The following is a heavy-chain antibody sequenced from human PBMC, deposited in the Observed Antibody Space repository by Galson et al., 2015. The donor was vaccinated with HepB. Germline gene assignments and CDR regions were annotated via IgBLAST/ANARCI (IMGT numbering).Heavy chain of an antibody. D-gene: IGHD3-10*01. Sequence: SLRLSCAASGFTFSGSAMHWVRQASGKGLEWVGRIRSKANSYATAYAASVKGRFTISRDDSKNTAYLQMNSLKTEDTAVYYCTGQYYYGSGSYYSYWGQGTLVTVSS. CDR3: TGQYYYGSGSYYSY. V-gene: IGHV3-73*01. CDR2: IRSKANSYAT. CDR1: GFTFSGSA. J-gene: IGHJ4*02.